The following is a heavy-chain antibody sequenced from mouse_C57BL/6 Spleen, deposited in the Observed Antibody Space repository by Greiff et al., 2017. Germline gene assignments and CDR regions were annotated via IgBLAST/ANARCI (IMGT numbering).Heavy chain of an antibody. Sequence: QVQLKPPGTELLKPGASVKMSCKASGYTFTSYWITWVKQRPGQGLEWIGDIYPGSGSTNYNEKFKSKATLTVDTSSSTAYMQLSSLTSEDSAVYYCARDWDRGAMDYWGQGTSVTVSS. CDR2: IYPGSGST. J-gene: IGHJ4*01. V-gene: IGHV1-55*01. CDR3: ARDWDRGAMDY. CDR1: GYTFTSYW. D-gene: IGHD4-1*01.